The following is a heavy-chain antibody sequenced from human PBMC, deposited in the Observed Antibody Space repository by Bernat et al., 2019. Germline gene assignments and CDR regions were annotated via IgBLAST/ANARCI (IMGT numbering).Heavy chain of an antibody. CDR1: GFTFSSYA. CDR2: ISYDGSNK. D-gene: IGHD3-3*01. V-gene: IGHV3-30*01. J-gene: IGHJ6*03. Sequence: QVQLVESGGGVVQPGRSLRLSCAASGFTFSSYAMHWVRQAPGKGLEWVAVISYDGSNKYYADSVKGRFTISRDNPKNTLYLQMNSLRAEDTAVYYCARAYDFWSGYDYMDVWGKGTTVTVSS. CDR3: ARAYDFWSGYDYMDV.